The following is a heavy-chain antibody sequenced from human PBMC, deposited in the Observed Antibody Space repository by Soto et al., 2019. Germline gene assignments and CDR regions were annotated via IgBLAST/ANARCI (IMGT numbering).Heavy chain of an antibody. V-gene: IGHV1-8*01. CDR1: GNTFARTD. Sequence: DAVKATRKACGNTFARTDINWVRQGPGQGVEWMGWMNPNSEKTGYPQKFQGRVTMTRNTSISTAYLELSSLRSEDTAVYYWVTFRSNWNDGTLFACRAQRSPVTVSS. J-gene: IGHJ4*01. D-gene: IGHD1-20*01. CDR2: MNPNSEKT. CDR3: VTFRSNWNDGTLFAC.